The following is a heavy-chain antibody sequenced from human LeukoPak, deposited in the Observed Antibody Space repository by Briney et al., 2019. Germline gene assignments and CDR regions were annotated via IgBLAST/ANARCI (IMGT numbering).Heavy chain of an antibody. CDR2: ISYDGSNK. Sequence: GGSLRLSCAASGFTFSSYAMHWVRQAPGKGLEWVAVISYDGSNKYYADSVKGRFTISRDNSKNTLYLQMNSLRAEDTAVYCCAKDKLASSGWSLSYYFDYWGQGTLVTVSS. CDR3: AKDKLASSGWSLSYYFDY. V-gene: IGHV3-30*04. J-gene: IGHJ4*02. CDR1: GFTFSSYA. D-gene: IGHD6-19*01.